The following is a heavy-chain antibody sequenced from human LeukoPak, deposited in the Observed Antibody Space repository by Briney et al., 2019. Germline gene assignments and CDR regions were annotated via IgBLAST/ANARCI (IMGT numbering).Heavy chain of an antibody. CDR1: GYFINSGGYF. D-gene: IGHD3-16*01. V-gene: IGHV4-31*03. CDR2: IHNTGTT. J-gene: IGHJ3*01. Sequence: SETLSLTCTVSGYFINSGGYFWSWLRQHPGTGLEWIGYIHNTGTTYYNPSLKSRVSISVDTSKNQFSLKLRSVTAADTAVYFCAREEGDDAFDFWSQGTLVTVSS. CDR3: AREEGDDAFDF.